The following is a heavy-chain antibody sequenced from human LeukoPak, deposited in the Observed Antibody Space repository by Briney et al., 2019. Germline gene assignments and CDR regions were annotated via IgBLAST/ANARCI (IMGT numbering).Heavy chain of an antibody. J-gene: IGHJ4*02. D-gene: IGHD5-12*01. CDR1: GGSISSYY. Sequence: PSETLSLTCTVSGGSISSYYWSWIRQPPGKGLEWIGYIYYSGSTNYNPSLESRVTISVDTSKNQFSLKLSSVTAADTAVYYCASQDIVATIFDYWGQGTLVTVSS. V-gene: IGHV4-59*01. CDR3: ASQDIVATIFDY. CDR2: IYYSGST.